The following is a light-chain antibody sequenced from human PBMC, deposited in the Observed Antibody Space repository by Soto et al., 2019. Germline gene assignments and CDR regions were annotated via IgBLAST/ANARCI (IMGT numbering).Light chain of an antibody. CDR2: DVF. Sequence: DIQMTQSASSLPASVGDTVTISCQASQDISKYLNWFQQKPGKAPKLLIYDVFNVETGVPSRFSGRGSGTDFTLIISNLQPEDFATYYCQQYDHLPITFGGGTKVDIK. J-gene: IGKJ4*01. CDR3: QQYDHLPIT. V-gene: IGKV1-33*01. CDR1: QDISKY.